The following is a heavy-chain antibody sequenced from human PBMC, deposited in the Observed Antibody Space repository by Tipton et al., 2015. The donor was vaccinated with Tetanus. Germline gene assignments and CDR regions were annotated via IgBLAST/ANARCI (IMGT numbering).Heavy chain of an antibody. J-gene: IGHJ3*01. V-gene: IGHV3-21*04. CDR2: ISSTSSYI. D-gene: IGHD3-10*01. Sequence: SLRLSCAASGFTFSSHSINWVRQSPGKGLQWVSSISSTSSYISYTDSVKGRFTISRDNGRNSLYLQMSSLRPEDTALYYCARAVRGRDVFDVWGQGTMVTVSS. CDR1: GFTFSSHS. CDR3: ARAVRGRDVFDV.